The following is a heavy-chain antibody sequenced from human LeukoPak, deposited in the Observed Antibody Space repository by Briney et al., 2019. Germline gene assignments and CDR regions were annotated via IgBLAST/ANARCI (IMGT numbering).Heavy chain of an antibody. J-gene: IGHJ4*02. CDR2: ISSDGGST. D-gene: IGHD1-26*01. Sequence: PGGSLRLSCAASGFTFSNYAMHWVRQAPGKGLEYISSISSDGGSTYYADSVKSRFTISRDNSKNTLYLQMGRLRAEDMAVYYCARSNNIVGATYFDYWGQGTLVTVSS. CDR3: ARSNNIVGATYFDY. V-gene: IGHV3-64*02. CDR1: GFTFSNYA.